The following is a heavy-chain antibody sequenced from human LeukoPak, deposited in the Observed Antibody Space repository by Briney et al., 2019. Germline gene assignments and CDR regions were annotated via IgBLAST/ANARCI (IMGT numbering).Heavy chain of an antibody. CDR3: AKGYDYGDYHLRGYFDY. D-gene: IGHD4-17*01. Sequence: PGGSLRLSCAASGFTFSNAWMSWVRQAPGKGLEWVGRIKSKTDGGTTDYAAPVKGRFTISRDDSKNTLYLQMNSLKTEDTAVYYCAKGYDYGDYHLRGYFDYWGQGTLITVSS. CDR2: IKSKTDGGTT. V-gene: IGHV3-15*01. J-gene: IGHJ4*02. CDR1: GFTFSNAW.